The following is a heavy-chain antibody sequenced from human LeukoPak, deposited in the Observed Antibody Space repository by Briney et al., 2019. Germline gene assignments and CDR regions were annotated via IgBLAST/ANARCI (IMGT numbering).Heavy chain of an antibody. CDR3: ARCSGGSTYHSDDY. CDR2: IKPDGSDK. J-gene: IGHJ4*02. V-gene: IGHV3-7*02. Sequence: GGSLRLSCATSGFTFSYYWMSWVRQAPGKGLEWVANIKPDGSDKYYVDSVKGRCTISRDNAKNSLYLQMNSLRAEDTAVYYCARCSGGSTYHSDDYWGQGTLVTVSS. D-gene: IGHD2-15*01. CDR1: GFTFSYYW.